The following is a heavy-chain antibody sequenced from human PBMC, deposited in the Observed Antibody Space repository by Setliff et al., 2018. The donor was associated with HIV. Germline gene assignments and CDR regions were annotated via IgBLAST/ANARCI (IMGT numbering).Heavy chain of an antibody. CDR2: IRYDGSNK. CDR1: GFTFCSYG. CDR3: ARDASWRVRTYIDY. J-gene: IGHJ4*02. D-gene: IGHD3-3*01. Sequence: HPGGSLRLSCAASGFTFCSYGMHWVRQAPGKGLEWVAFIRYDGSNKYYADSVKGRFTISRDNSKNTLYLQMNSLTAEDTAVYYCARDASWRVRTYIDYWGQGALVTVSS. V-gene: IGHV3-30*02.